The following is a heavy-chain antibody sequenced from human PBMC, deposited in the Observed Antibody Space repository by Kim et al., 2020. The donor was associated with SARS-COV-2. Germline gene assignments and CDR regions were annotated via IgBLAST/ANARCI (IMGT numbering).Heavy chain of an antibody. Sequence: GGSLRLSCAASGFTFSSYEMNWVRQAPGKGLEWVSYISSSGSTTDYADSVKGRFTISRDNAKNSLYLLMNSLRAEDTAVYYCARYGSGTKGFDYWGQGALVTVSS. CDR2: ISSSGSTT. CDR3: ARYGSGTKGFDY. J-gene: IGHJ4*02. V-gene: IGHV3-48*03. CDR1: GFTFSSYE. D-gene: IGHD3-10*01.